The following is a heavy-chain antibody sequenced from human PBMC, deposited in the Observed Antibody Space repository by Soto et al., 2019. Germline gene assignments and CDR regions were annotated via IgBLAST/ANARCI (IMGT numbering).Heavy chain of an antibody. V-gene: IGHV4-39*01. CDR2: IYGTGNT. D-gene: IGHD6-13*01. J-gene: IGHJ6*02. Sequence: QLQLQESGPGLVKPSETLSLCCKVSGGSITSSFYWGWIRPPPGKGLEGIGSIYGTGNTYYNPSLKSRATISADTSSNQFSLIIISVTDAATALYYCRSRSRYSMDVWGQGAMVTVSS. CDR3: RSRSRYSMDV. CDR1: GGSITSSFY.